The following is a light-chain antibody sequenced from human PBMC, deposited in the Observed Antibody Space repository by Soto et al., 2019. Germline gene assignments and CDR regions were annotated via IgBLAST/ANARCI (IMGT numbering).Light chain of an antibody. CDR1: GSDVGAYNY. Sequence: QSVMTQPPSASGSPGQSVTISCTGTGSDVGAYNYVSWYQQLPGKAPKVIIYEVSKRPSGVPDRFSGSKSGNTASLTVSGLQAEDEADYYCTSYAGTYSFFYVFGTGTKLTVL. V-gene: IGLV2-8*01. CDR2: EVS. J-gene: IGLJ1*01. CDR3: TSYAGTYSFFYV.